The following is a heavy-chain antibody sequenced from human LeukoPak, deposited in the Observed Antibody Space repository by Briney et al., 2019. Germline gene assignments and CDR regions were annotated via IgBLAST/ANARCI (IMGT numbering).Heavy chain of an antibody. Sequence: GGSLRLSCAASGFTFSSYWMHWVRRAPGKGLVWVSRIDSDGSNTNYADSVKGRFTISRDNAKNTLYLQMNSLRAEDTAVYYCASPGGNYALLGFGYWGQGTLVTVSS. CDR3: ASPGGNYALLGFGY. J-gene: IGHJ4*02. V-gene: IGHV3-74*01. CDR1: GFTFSSYW. D-gene: IGHD4-11*01. CDR2: IDSDGSNT.